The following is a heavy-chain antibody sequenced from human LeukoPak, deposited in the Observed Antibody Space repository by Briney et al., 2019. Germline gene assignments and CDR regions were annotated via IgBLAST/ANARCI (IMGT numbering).Heavy chain of an antibody. CDR1: GFTFSSYG. CDR3: AKAGTDYYDSSGYYYPPAYYFDY. Sequence: GGSLRLSCAASGFTFSSYGMHWVRQAPGKGLEWVAFIRYDGSNKYYTDSVKGRFTISRDNSKNTLYLQMNSLRAEDTAVYYCAKAGTDYYDSSGYYYPPAYYFDYWGQGTLVTVSS. V-gene: IGHV3-30*02. D-gene: IGHD3-22*01. J-gene: IGHJ4*02. CDR2: IRYDGSNK.